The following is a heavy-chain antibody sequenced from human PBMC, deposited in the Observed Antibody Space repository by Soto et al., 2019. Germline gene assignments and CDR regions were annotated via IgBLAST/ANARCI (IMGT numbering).Heavy chain of an antibody. Sequence: EVQLLESGGGLVQPGGSLRLSCAASGFTFSSYAMSWVRQAPGKGRWWVSAIRGSGGSTYDADAVKGRFTISRDNYKNTLYLQMNSLGAEDTAVYYCAKDRHSSGCYEEPWDFDYWGQGTLVTVSS. D-gene: IGHD6-19*01. CDR2: IRGSGGST. J-gene: IGHJ4*02. CDR1: GFTFSSYA. V-gene: IGHV3-23*01. CDR3: AKDRHSSGCYEEPWDFDY.